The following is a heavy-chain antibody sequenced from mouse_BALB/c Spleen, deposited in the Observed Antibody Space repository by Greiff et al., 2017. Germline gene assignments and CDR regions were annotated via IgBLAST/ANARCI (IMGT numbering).Heavy chain of an antibody. J-gene: IGHJ3*01. CDR3: ARSYYDHEGLAY. Sequence: QVQLQQSGAELVMPEASVKMSCKASGYTFTDYWMHWVKQRPGQGLEWIGAIDPSESYTSYNQKFKGKATLTVDESSSTAYMQLSSLTSDDSAVYYCARSYYDHEGLAYWGQGTPVTVSA. CDR1: GYTFTDYW. CDR2: IDPSESYT. V-gene: IGHV1-69*01. D-gene: IGHD2-4*01.